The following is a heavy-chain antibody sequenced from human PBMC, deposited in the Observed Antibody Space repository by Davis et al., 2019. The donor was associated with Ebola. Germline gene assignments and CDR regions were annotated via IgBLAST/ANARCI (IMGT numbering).Heavy chain of an antibody. Sequence: GGSLRLSCAASGFTFSDHYMSWIPQAPGKGLEWVSYISSSGSTKYYADPVKGRFTTPRANAKNSLSLQMNSLRAEDTAVYYCARDRQTGYYYYGMDVWGQGTTVTVSS. CDR3: ARDRQTGYYYYGMDV. J-gene: IGHJ6*02. CDR1: GFTFSDHY. V-gene: IGHV3-11*01. CDR2: ISSSGSTK.